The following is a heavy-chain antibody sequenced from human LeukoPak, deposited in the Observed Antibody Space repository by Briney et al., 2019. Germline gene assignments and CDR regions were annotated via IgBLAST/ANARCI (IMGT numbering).Heavy chain of an antibody. CDR3: ARASRGSYYYDSSDLDY. CDR2: INSDGSST. Sequence: GGSLRLSCAASGFTFSSYWMHWVRQAPGKWLVWVSRINSDGSSTSYADSVKGRFTISRDNAKNTLYLQMNSLRAEDTAVYYCARASRGSYYYDSSDLDYWGQGTLATVSS. V-gene: IGHV3-74*01. D-gene: IGHD3-22*01. J-gene: IGHJ4*02. CDR1: GFTFSSYW.